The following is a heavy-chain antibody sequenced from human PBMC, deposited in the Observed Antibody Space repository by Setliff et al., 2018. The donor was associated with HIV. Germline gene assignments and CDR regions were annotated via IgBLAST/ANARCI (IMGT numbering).Heavy chain of an antibody. CDR2: MSYSGSA. CDR3: ARAGAYRRWSAFDI. V-gene: IGHV4-39*01. J-gene: IGHJ3*02. Sequence: SETLSLTCTVSGGSISSSSYYWGWIRQPPGKGLEWIGSMSYSGSAYYNPSLKSRVTISVDTSKSQFSLKVTSMTAADTAVYYCARAGAYRRWSAFDIWGQGTMVTVSS. D-gene: IGHD5-18*01. CDR1: GGSISSSSYY.